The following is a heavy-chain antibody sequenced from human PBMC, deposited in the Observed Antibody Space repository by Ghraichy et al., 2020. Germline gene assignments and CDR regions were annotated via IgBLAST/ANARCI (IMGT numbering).Heavy chain of an antibody. CDR2: ISSSSSYI. J-gene: IGHJ5*02. D-gene: IGHD1-1*01. CDR3: ARVMNYNWNDEEYNWFDP. CDR1: GFTFSSYS. V-gene: IGHV3-21*01. Sequence: GGSLRLSCAASGFTFSSYSMNWVRQAPGKGLEWVSSISSSSSYIYYADSVKGRFTISRDNAKNSLYLQMNSLRAEDTAVYYCARVMNYNWNDEEYNWFDPWGQGTLVTVSS.